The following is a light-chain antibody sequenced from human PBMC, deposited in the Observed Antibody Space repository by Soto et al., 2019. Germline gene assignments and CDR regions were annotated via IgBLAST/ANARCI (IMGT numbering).Light chain of an antibody. J-gene: IGKJ4*01. V-gene: IGKV3-20*01. CDR1: QSVSINY. Sequence: EIVLTQSPGTLSLSPGERASLSCRASQSVSINYLAWYQQKPGQAPRLLIYGASSRATGIPDRFSGSGFGTDFTLTISSLRAEDFATYFCQQVKSYPSTFGGGTKVDI. CDR3: QQVKSYPST. CDR2: GAS.